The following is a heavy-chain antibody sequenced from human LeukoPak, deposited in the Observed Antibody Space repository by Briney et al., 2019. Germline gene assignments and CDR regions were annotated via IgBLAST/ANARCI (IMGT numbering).Heavy chain of an antibody. CDR3: ARGSTQYSSGWYGLDY. J-gene: IGHJ4*02. V-gene: IGHV3-74*01. CDR1: GFTFSSYW. D-gene: IGHD6-19*01. Sequence: GGSLRLSCAASGFTFSSYWMHWVRQAPGKGLVWVSRVNSDGSSTTYADSVKGRFTISRDNAKNTLYLQMNSLRAEDTAVYYYARGSTQYSSGWYGLDYWGQGTLVTVSS. CDR2: VNSDGSST.